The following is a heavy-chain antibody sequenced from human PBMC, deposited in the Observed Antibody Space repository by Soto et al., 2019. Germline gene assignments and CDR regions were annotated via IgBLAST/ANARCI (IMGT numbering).Heavy chain of an antibody. Sequence: QVQLQESGPGLVKPSETLSLTCTVSGGSISSYYWSWIRQPPGKGLEWIGYIYYSGSTNYNPSLKSSVTIPVDKSKNQFSLKLSSVTAADPAVYYCARHVPYYDILTGYANNWYFDLWGRGTLVTVSS. J-gene: IGHJ2*01. CDR2: IYYSGST. D-gene: IGHD3-9*01. V-gene: IGHV4-59*08. CDR1: GGSISSYY. CDR3: ARHVPYYDILTGYANNWYFDL.